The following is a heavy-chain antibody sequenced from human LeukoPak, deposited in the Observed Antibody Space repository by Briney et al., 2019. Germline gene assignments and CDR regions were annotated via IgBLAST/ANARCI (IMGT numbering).Heavy chain of an antibody. J-gene: IGHJ3*02. V-gene: IGHV4-39*01. Sequence: PSETLSLTCTVSGGSISSSSYYWGWIRQPPGKGLEWIGSIYYSGSTYHNPSLRSRVTISVDTSKNQFSLKLSSVTAADTAVYYCASPVLYSSSSIGNAFDIWGQGTMVTVSS. CDR3: ASPVLYSSSSIGNAFDI. CDR2: IYYSGST. D-gene: IGHD6-6*01. CDR1: GGSISSSSYY.